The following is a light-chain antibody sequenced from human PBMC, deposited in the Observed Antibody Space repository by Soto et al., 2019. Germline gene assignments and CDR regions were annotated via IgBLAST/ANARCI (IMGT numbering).Light chain of an antibody. V-gene: IGLV6-57*04. J-gene: IGLJ2*01. CDR2: EDN. CDR3: QSYDRSIVV. Sequence: NFMLTQPHSVSESPGKTVTISCTRSSGSIASKYVQWYQQRPGSAPTTVIYEDNQRPSGVPDRFSGSIDSSSNSASLTISGLKTEDEADYYCQSYDRSIVVFGGGTKRHRP. CDR1: SGSIASKY.